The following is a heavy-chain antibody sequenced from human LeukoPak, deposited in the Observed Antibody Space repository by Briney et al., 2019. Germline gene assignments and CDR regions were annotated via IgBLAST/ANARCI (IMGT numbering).Heavy chain of an antibody. CDR2: IIPILGIA. J-gene: IGHJ4*02. V-gene: IGHV1-69*04. CDR1: GGTFSSYA. Sequence: ASVKVSCKASGGTFSSYAISWVRQAPGQGLEWMGRIIPILGIANYAQKFQGRVTITADKSTSTAYMELSSLRSEDTAVYYCARVSLTNCSSTSCYVLMDYWGQGTLVTVSS. CDR3: ARVSLTNCSSTSCYVLMDY. D-gene: IGHD2-2*01.